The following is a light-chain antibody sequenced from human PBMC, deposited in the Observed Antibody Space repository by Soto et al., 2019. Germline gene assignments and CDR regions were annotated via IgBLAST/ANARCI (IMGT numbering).Light chain of an antibody. J-gene: IGKJ1*01. CDR2: SSS. CDR1: ERISNY. CDR3: QQSYNTPRT. Sequence: DIQLTQSPSSLSASVGDRVTITCRASERISNYLNWYQQKPGTAPKLLIRSSSTLPSGVPSRFSGSGSGTDFTLSISGLQPEDFAVYYCQQSYNTPRTFGQGTKVEVK. V-gene: IGKV1-39*01.